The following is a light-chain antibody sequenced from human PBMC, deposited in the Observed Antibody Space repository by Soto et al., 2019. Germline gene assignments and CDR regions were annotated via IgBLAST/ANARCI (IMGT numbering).Light chain of an antibody. CDR3: QQYNNWPPT. J-gene: IGKJ1*01. CDR1: QSVSSSY. CDR2: GAS. V-gene: IGKV3-15*01. Sequence: EAVMTQSPATLSVSPGERAILSCRASQSVSSSYLAWYQQKPGQAPRLLIYGASSRATAVPARFTASGSGTEFTLTISSLQSEDFAVYYCQQYNNWPPTFGQGTKVDIK.